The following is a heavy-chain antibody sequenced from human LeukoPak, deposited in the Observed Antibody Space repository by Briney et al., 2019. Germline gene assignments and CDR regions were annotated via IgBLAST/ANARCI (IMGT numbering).Heavy chain of an antibody. V-gene: IGHV4-59*01. Sequence: PSETLSLTCTVSGGSISSYYWSWIRQPPGKGLEWIGYIYYSGSTNYNPSLKSRVTISVDTSKNQFSLKLSSVTAADTAVYYCASTTRGQGYYGMDVWGQGTTVTVSS. J-gene: IGHJ6*02. CDR3: ASTTRGQGYYGMDV. D-gene: IGHD3-10*01. CDR2: IYYSGST. CDR1: GGSISSYY.